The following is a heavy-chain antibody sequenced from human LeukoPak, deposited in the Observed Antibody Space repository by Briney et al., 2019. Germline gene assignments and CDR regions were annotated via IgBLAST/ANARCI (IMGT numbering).Heavy chain of an antibody. CDR1: GFTFTTHW. CDR3: ARYGGSYLDY. CDR2: IHQDGSDK. V-gene: IGHV3-7*01. D-gene: IGHD1-26*01. J-gene: IGHJ4*02. Sequence: GGSLRLSCVASGFTFTTHWMSWVRQAPGKGLEWVANIHQDGSDKYYVDSVKGRFTISGDNAKNSLYLQMNSLRAEDTAVYFCARYGGSYLDYWGQGTLVTVSS.